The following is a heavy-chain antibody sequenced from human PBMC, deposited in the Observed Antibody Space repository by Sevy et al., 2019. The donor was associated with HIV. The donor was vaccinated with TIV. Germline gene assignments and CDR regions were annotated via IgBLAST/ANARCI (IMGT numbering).Heavy chain of an antibody. Sequence: GGSLRLSCAASGFIVSSNYMSWVRQAPGKGLEWVSVIYSGGSIYYADSVKGRFTISRDNSKNTVYLQMNSLRADDTAVYYCARLATYYYYGMDVWGQGTTVTVSS. J-gene: IGHJ6*02. CDR3: ARLATYYYYGMDV. CDR2: IYSGGSI. CDR1: GFIVSSNY. V-gene: IGHV3-53*01.